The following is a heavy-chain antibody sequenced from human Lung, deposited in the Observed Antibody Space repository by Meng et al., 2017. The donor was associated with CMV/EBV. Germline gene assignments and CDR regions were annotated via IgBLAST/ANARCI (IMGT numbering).Heavy chain of an antibody. CDR3: ARDRLEHNAFDM. J-gene: IGHJ3*02. Sequence: SETLSLXCTVSGGSVTGSYYWSWLRQPPGKGLEWIGYISYIGSTNYNPSLKSRVTISLDTSKNQFSLKLTSVTAADTAIFYCARDRLEHNAFDMWGQGTMVTVSS. D-gene: IGHD1/OR15-1a*01. CDR2: ISYIGST. CDR1: GGSVTGSYY. V-gene: IGHV4-61*01.